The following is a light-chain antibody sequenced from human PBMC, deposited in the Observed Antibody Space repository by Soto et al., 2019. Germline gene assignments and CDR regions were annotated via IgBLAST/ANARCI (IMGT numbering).Light chain of an antibody. Sequence: DIVMTQSPLSLPVTPGEPASISCRSSESLLHVSGYNYLDWYLQKPGQSPQLLIYLGSYRASGGPVRFSGSGSGTDFTLEISRVEAEDVGIYYCMQGLHSLQYTFGPGTRVDVK. CDR1: ESLLHVSGYNY. J-gene: IGKJ3*01. V-gene: IGKV2-28*01. CDR3: MQGLHSLQYT. CDR2: LGS.